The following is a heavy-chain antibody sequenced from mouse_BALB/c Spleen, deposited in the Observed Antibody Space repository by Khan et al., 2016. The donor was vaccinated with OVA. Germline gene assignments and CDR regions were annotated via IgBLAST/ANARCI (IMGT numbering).Heavy chain of an antibody. V-gene: IGHV5-12*02. CDR3: ERHDYDGIAY. D-gene: IGHD2-4*01. Sequence: EVELVESGGGLVQPGGSLKLSCATSGFTFSDYYMYWVRQTPEKRLEWVAYISYGGGTIYYLDTVKGRFTISRDNAKNTLYLQMSRLKSEDTAMYYCERHDYDGIAYWGQGTLVTGSA. CDR1: GFTFSDYY. J-gene: IGHJ3*01. CDR2: ISYGGGTI.